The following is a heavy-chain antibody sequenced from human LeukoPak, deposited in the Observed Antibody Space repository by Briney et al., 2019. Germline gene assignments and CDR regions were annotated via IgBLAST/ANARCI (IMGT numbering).Heavy chain of an antibody. V-gene: IGHV3-23*01. CDR3: AREVRGNLDY. CDR2: ISDSGGAT. J-gene: IGHJ4*02. Sequence: GGSLRLSCAASGFIFSNYAMTWVRQAPGKGLEWVSTISDSGGATHYADSVRGRFSISRDSSKNTLYLQMNSLRSEDTAVYYCAREVRGNLDYWGQGTLVTVSP. CDR1: GFIFSNYA. D-gene: IGHD2-15*01.